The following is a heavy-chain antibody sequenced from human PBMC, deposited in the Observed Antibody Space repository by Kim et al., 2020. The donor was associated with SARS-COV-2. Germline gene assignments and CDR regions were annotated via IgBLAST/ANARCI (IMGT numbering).Heavy chain of an antibody. J-gene: IGHJ4*02. CDR3: ARRTPGIID. D-gene: IGHD1-20*01. CDR2: IRSKADSYAT. V-gene: IGHV3-73*01. Sequence: GGSLRLSCAASGFTFSASAIHWVRQVSGKGLEWVGRIRSKADSYATSYAASVEGRFTISRDESKNTAYLQMNSLKIEDTALYYCARRTPGIIDWGQGTLVTVSS. CDR1: GFTFSASA.